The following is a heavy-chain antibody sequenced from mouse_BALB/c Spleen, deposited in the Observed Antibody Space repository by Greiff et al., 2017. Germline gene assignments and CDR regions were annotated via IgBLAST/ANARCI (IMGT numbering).Heavy chain of an antibody. V-gene: IGHV1-9*01. CDR2: ILPGSGST. D-gene: IGHD2-1*01. Sequence: QVQLQQSGAELVKPGASVKISCKATGYTFSSYWMEWVKQRPGHGLEWIGEILPGSGSTNYNEKFKGKATLTADTSSNTAYMQLSSLTSEDSAVYYCEGCLYGNYWGRDYWGQGTTVTVSA. CDR1: GYTFSSYW. CDR3: EGCLYGNYWGRDY. J-gene: IGHJ4*01.